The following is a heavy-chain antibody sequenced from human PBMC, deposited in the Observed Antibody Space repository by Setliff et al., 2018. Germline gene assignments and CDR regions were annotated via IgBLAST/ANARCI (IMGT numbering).Heavy chain of an antibody. CDR3: ARCSGSYDAFDI. D-gene: IGHD1-26*01. Sequence: NPSETLSLTCTVSGGSMIGGHYYWSWIRQLPGKGLEWIAYIYYSGNTYYNPSLKSRVTISVDTSKNQFSLKLSSVTAADTAVYYCARCSGSYDAFDIWGQGTMVTVSS. CDR1: GGSMIGGHYY. V-gene: IGHV4-31*03. CDR2: IYYSGNT. J-gene: IGHJ3*02.